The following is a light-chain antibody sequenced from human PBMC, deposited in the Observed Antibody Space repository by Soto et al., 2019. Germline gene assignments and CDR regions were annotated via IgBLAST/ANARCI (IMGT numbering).Light chain of an antibody. Sequence: EILMTQSPATLSVSPGERATLSCRASQSLSDTLAWYQQKPGQAPRLLIYGASTMATGIPARFTGSGSGTEFTFTISSLQSEDIAVYYCQQYRSWPRTFGQGTKVEIK. CDR3: QQYRSWPRT. CDR1: QSLSDT. J-gene: IGKJ1*01. V-gene: IGKV3-15*01. CDR2: GAS.